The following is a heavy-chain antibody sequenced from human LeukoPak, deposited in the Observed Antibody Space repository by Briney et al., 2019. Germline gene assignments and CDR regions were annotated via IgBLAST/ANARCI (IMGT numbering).Heavy chain of an antibody. J-gene: IGHJ4*02. V-gene: IGHV4-4*07. D-gene: IGHD3-10*01. CDR1: GFTFSDYY. CDR3: ARDPGYYGSGTRGAFDY. CDR2: IYTSGST. Sequence: GSLRLSCAASGFTFSDYYMSWIRQPAGKGLEWIGRIYTSGSTNYNPSLKSRVTMSVDTSKNLFSLKLSSVTAADTAVYYCARDPGYYGSGTRGAFDYWGQGTLVTVSS.